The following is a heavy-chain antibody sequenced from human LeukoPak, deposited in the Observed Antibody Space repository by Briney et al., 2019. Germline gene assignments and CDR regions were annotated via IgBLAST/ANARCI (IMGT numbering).Heavy chain of an antibody. V-gene: IGHV3-21*01. J-gene: IGHJ3*02. Sequence: PGGSLRLSGAASGFTFSSYSMNWVRQAPGKGLEWVSSISSSSSYIYYADSVKGRFTISRDNAKNSLYLQMNSLRAEDTAVYYCARAGPVGAPPDAFDIWGQGTMVTVSS. CDR2: ISSSSSYI. CDR1: GFTFSSYS. D-gene: IGHD1-26*01. CDR3: ARAGPVGAPPDAFDI.